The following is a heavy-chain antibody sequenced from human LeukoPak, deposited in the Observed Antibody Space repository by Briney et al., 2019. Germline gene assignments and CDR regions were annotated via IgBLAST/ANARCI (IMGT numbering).Heavy chain of an antibody. Sequence: SETLSLTCTVSGGSISSGSYYWSWIRQPAGKGLEWIGRIYTSGSTNYNPSLKSRVTISVDTSKNQFSLKLSSVTAADTAVYYCAREAIRGRNYYDTSGQKVLDYWGQGTLVTVSS. CDR3: AREAIRGRNYYDTSGQKVLDY. CDR2: IYTSGST. V-gene: IGHV4-61*02. D-gene: IGHD3-22*01. J-gene: IGHJ4*02. CDR1: GGSISSGSYY.